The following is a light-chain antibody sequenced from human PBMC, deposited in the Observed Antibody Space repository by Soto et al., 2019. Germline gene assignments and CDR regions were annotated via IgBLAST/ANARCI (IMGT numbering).Light chain of an antibody. CDR1: SSDVGGYNY. J-gene: IGLJ1*01. V-gene: IGLV2-14*01. Sequence: QSVLTQPPSASGSPGQSVTISCTGTSSDVGGYNYVSWYQQHPGKAPKLMIYDVSNRPSGVSNRFSGSKSGNTASLTISGLQAEDEADYYCSSYTSSFYVFGTGTKVTVL. CDR3: SSYTSSFYV. CDR2: DVS.